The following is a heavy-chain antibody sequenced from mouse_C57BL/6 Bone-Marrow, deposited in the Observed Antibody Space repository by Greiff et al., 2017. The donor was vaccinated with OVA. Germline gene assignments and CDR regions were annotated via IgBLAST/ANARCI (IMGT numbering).Heavy chain of an antibody. Sequence: EVQRVESGGDLVKPGGSLKLSCAASGFTFSSYGMSWVRQTPDKRLEWVATISSGGSYTYYPDSVKGRFTISRDNAKNTLYLQMSSLKSEDTSMYYCARHLRLRGYFDYWGQGTTLTVSS. CDR1: GFTFSSYG. D-gene: IGHD2-4*01. V-gene: IGHV5-6*01. J-gene: IGHJ2*01. CDR3: ARHLRLRGYFDY. CDR2: ISSGGSYT.